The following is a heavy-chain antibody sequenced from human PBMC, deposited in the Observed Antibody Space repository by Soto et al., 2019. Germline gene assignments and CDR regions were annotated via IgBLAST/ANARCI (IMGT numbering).Heavy chain of an antibody. V-gene: IGHV1-69*02. Sequence: QVQLVQSGAEVKKPGSSVKVSCKASGGTFSSYTISWVRQAPGQGLEWMGRIIPILGIANYAQKFQGRVTITADKSTSTAYMELSSLRSEDTAVYYCASESRTAMASYGMDVWGQGTTVTVSS. CDR3: ASESRTAMASYGMDV. D-gene: IGHD5-18*01. CDR1: GGTFSSYT. CDR2: IIPILGIA. J-gene: IGHJ6*02.